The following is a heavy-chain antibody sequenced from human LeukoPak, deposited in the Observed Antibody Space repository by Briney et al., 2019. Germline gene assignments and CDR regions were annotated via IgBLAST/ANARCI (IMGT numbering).Heavy chain of an antibody. D-gene: IGHD4-23*01. CDR2: INPNSGGT. J-gene: IGHJ4*02. V-gene: IGHV1-2*02. CDR1: GYTFTSYY. CDR3: ARNPTGFDGGVDY. Sequence: ASVKVSCKASGYTFTSYYMHWVRQAPGQGLEWMGWINPNSGGTNYAQKFQGRVTMTRDTSISTAYMELSRLRSDDTAVYYCARNPTGFDGGVDYWGQGTLVTVSS.